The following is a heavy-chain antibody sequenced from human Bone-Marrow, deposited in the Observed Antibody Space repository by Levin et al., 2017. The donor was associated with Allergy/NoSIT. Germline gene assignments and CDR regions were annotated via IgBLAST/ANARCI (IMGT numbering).Heavy chain of an antibody. D-gene: IGHD3-9*01. CDR1: GGSIRTGGYS. Sequence: LRLSCDVSGGSIRTGGYSWSWVRQPPGKGLEFIGYIYHGSRLYSGTTYYSPSLETRVSMSAARSNNPFSLEVTSVTAADTAVYYCARGSYDHLTGYYLPDVFDVWGPGIMVTVSS. CDR2: IYHGSRLYSGTT. CDR3: ARGSYDHLTGYYLPDVFDV. V-gene: IGHV4-30-2*01. J-gene: IGHJ3*01.